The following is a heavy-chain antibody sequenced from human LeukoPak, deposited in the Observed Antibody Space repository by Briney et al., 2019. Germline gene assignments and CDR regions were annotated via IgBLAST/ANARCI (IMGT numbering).Heavy chain of an antibody. J-gene: IGHJ5*02. Sequence: ETLSLTCAVYGGSFSENYWTWTWIRQPPGKGLEWIGEINHSGSTNYYPSLKSRFIISVDTSRNQFSLRLSSVTAADTAVYYCARGGRRFKSGNWFDPWGREPWSPSPQ. V-gene: IGHV4-34*01. CDR3: ARGGRRFKSGNWFDP. CDR2: INHSGST. CDR1: GGSFSENY. D-gene: IGHD3-3*01.